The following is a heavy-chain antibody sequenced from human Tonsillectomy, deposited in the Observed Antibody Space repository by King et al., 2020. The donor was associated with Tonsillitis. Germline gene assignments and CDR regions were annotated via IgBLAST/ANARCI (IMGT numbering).Heavy chain of an antibody. CDR2: MFTSGGT. Sequence: QLQESGPGLVKPSQTLSLTCTVSGDSINSADDHWNWIRQPAGQGQGWIWHMFTSGGTTLNPSLKRRVPMSLDTSKNQFSLKLIPVTAADTAGYYCERGLQESWESLGYWGQGTVVTVSS. CDR3: ERGLQESWESLGY. V-gene: IGHV4-61*02. D-gene: IGHD1-26*01. J-gene: IGHJ4*02. CDR1: GDSINSADDH.